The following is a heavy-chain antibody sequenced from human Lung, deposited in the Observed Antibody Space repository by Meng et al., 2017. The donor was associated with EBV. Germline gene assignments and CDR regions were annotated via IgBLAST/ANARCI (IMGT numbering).Heavy chain of an antibody. J-gene: IGHJ5*02. CDR2: INTNTGIP. CDR3: ARGGNFDP. V-gene: IGHV7-4-1*02. D-gene: IGHD2/OR15-2a*01. CDR1: GYTFTRYA. Sequence: QVELVESGSELKKHGASVKCSCKASGYTFTRYALNWVRQAPGQGLEWMGWINTNTGIPRYAQGSTGRFVFYLDTYVSTAYLKISSLKAEDTAVYYCARGGNFDPWGQGTLVTVSS.